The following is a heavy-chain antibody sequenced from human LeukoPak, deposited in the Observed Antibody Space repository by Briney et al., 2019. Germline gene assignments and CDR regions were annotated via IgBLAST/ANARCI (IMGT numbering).Heavy chain of an antibody. CDR3: AKDGHSSGYPDY. V-gene: IGHV3-30*18. D-gene: IGHD3-22*01. CDR2: ISYDGSNK. Sequence: GRSLRLSCAASRFTFSSYGMHWVRQAPGKGLEWVAVISYDGSNKYYADSVKGRFTISRDNSKNTLYLQMNSLRAEDTAVYYCAKDGHSSGYPDYWGQGTLVTVSS. J-gene: IGHJ4*02. CDR1: RFTFSSYG.